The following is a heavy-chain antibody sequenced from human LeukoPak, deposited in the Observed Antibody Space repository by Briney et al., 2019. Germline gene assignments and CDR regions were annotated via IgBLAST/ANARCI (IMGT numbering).Heavy chain of an antibody. V-gene: IGHV4-4*07. CDR3: ARDHDTYGERYFDY. Sequence: SETLSLTCTVSGGSISTYCWSWIRQPAGKGLEWIGRISTSGSTNYNPSLKSRVTISVDKSKNQFSLKLSSVTAADTAVYYCARDHDTYGERYFDYWGQGTLVTVSS. CDR2: ISTSGST. CDR1: GGSISTYC. J-gene: IGHJ4*02. D-gene: IGHD4-17*01.